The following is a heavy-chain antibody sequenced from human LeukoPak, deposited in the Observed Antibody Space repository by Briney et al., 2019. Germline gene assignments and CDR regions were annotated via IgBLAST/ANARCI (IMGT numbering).Heavy chain of an antibody. V-gene: IGHV4-4*02. CDR1: GGSISSSNW. J-gene: IGHJ6*02. CDR3: ARGMGGPYYYYGMDV. CDR2: IYHSGST. Sequence: SGTLSLTCAVSGGSISSSNWWSWVRQPPGKGLEWIGEIYHSGSTNYNPSLKSRVTISVDTSKNQFSLKLSSVTAADTAVYYCARGMGGPYYYYGMDVWGQGTTVTVSS.